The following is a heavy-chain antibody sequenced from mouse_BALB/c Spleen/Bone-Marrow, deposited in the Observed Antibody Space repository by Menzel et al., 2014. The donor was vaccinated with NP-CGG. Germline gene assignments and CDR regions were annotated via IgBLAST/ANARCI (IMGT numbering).Heavy chain of an antibody. D-gene: IGHD1-1*02. CDR1: GYTFTSYY. Sequence: QVQLQQSGPELVKPGASVRISCKASGYTFTSYYIHWVKQRPGQGLEWIGWIYPGNVNTKYNEKFKGKATLTADKSSSTAYMQLSSLTSEDSAVCFCARWGSYVDYSMDCWGQGTSFTVSS. CDR3: ARWGSYVDYSMDC. V-gene: IGHV1S56*01. J-gene: IGHJ4*01. CDR2: IYPGNVNT.